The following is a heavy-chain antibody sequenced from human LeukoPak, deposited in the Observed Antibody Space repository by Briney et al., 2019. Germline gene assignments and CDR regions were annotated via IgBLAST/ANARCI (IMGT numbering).Heavy chain of an antibody. J-gene: IGHJ3*02. V-gene: IGHV4-59*12. D-gene: IGHD2-15*01. CDR1: GGSISSYY. CDR3: ARDLLRVDAFDI. CDR2: IYYSGST. Sequence: SETLSLTCTVSGGSISSYYWSWIRQPPGKGLEWIGYIYYSGSTNYNPSLKSRVTMSVDMSKNQFSLKLSSVTAAGTAVYYCARDLLRVDAFDIWGQGTMVTVSS.